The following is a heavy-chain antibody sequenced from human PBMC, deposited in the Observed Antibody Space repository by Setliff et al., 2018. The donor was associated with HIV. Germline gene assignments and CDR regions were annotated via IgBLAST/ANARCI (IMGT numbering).Heavy chain of an antibody. J-gene: IGHJ4*02. Sequence: SETLSLTCAVSGYSVTYGHNWGWVRQPPGKVLEWIGSMYYSGSTYYNPSLKSRVTISVDTSKNQVSLKLTSVTAADTALYYCMREGDKMFRGSSWSAYWGQGTLVTVSS. CDR2: MYYSGST. CDR1: GYSVTYGHN. CDR3: MREGDKMFRGSSWSAY. D-gene: IGHD6-6*01. V-gene: IGHV4-38-2*02.